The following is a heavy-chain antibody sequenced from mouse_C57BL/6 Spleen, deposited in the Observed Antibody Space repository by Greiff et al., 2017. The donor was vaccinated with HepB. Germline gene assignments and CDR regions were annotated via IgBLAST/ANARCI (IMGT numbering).Heavy chain of an antibody. Sequence: LQESGAELVRPGTSVKVSCKASGYAFTNYLIEWVKQRPGQGLEWIGVINPGSGGTNYNEKFKGKATLTADKSSSTAYMQLSSLTSEDSAVYFCARTDDYDGHYYAMDYWGQGTSVTVSS. CDR2: INPGSGGT. V-gene: IGHV1-54*01. D-gene: IGHD2-4*01. CDR3: ARTDDYDGHYYAMDY. J-gene: IGHJ4*01. CDR1: GYAFTNYL.